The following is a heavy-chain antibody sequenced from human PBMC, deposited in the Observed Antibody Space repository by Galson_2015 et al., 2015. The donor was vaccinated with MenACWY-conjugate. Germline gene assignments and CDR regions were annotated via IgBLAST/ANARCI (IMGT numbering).Heavy chain of an antibody. CDR1: GFTFSSYA. J-gene: IGHJ5*02. CDR2: ISYDGSNK. D-gene: IGHD6-13*01. V-gene: IGHV3-30*04. CDR3: ARDSPVLSLPSDGYSSSWYNWFDP. Sequence: SLRLSCAASGFTFSSYAMHWVRQAPGKGLEWVAVISYDGSNKYYADSVKGRFTISRDNSKNTLYLQMNSLRAEDTAVYYCARDSPVLSLPSDGYSSSWYNWFDPWGQGTLVTVSS.